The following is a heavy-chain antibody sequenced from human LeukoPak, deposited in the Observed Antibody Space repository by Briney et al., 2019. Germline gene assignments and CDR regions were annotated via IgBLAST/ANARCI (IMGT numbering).Heavy chain of an antibody. CDR2: IKQDGSEK. CDR3: ASGYSSSLVVWGSYRYPFDY. D-gene: IGHD3-16*02. V-gene: IGHV3-7*01. CDR1: GFTFSSYW. Sequence: PGGSLRLSCAASGFTFSSYWMSWVRQAPGKGLEWVANIKQDGSEKYYVDSVKGRFTISRDNAKNSLYLQMNSLRAEDTAVYYCASGYSSSLVVWGSYRYPFDYWGQGTLVTVSS. J-gene: IGHJ4*02.